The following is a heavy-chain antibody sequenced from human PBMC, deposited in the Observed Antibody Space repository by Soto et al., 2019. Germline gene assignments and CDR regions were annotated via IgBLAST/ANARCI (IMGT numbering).Heavy chain of an antibody. CDR2: INHSGST. D-gene: IGHD2-2*01. J-gene: IGHJ5*02. V-gene: IGHV4-34*01. CDR3: ARARKKAAISSWFDP. CDR1: GGSFSGYY. Sequence: SETLSLTCAVYGGSFSGYYWSWIRQPPGKGLEWIGEINHSGSTNYNPSLKSRVTISVDTSKNQFSLKLSSVTAADTAVYYCARARKKAAISSWFDPWGQGTLVTVSS.